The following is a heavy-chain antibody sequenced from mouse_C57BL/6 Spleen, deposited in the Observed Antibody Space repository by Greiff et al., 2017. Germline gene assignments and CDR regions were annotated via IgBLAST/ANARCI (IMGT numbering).Heavy chain of an antibody. J-gene: IGHJ3*01. CDR2: IDPENGDT. Sequence: EVQLQQSGAELVRPGASVKLSCTASGFNIKDDYMHWVKQRPEQGLEWIGWIDPENGDTEYASKFQGKATITADTSSNTAYLQLSSLTSEDTSVYYCTRGDTTVVFCPEGFAYWGQGTLVTVSA. CDR1: GFNIKDDY. CDR3: TRGDTTVVFCPEGFAY. D-gene: IGHD1-1*01. V-gene: IGHV14-4*01.